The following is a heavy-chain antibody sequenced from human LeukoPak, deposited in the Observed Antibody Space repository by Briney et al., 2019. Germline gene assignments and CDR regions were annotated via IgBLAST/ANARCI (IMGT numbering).Heavy chain of an antibody. CDR1: GYTFTGYY. Sequence: ASVEVSCKASGYTFTGYYMHWVRQAPGQGLEWMGWINPNSGGTNYAQKFQGRVTMTRDTSISTAYMELSRLRSDDTAVYYCARDTYYDFWSGYYFSGMDVWGQGTTVTVSS. J-gene: IGHJ6*02. V-gene: IGHV1-2*02. D-gene: IGHD3-3*01. CDR3: ARDTYYDFWSGYYFSGMDV. CDR2: INPNSGGT.